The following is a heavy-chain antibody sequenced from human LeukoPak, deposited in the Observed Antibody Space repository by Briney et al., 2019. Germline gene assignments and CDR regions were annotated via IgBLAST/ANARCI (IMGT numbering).Heavy chain of an antibody. V-gene: IGHV4-59*01. CDR1: GGSISRYY. CDR3: ARYRYYDYVWGSYPRDDAFDL. D-gene: IGHD3-16*02. CDR2: IYYSGST. J-gene: IGHJ3*01. Sequence: SETLSLTCTVSGGSISRYYWSWMRQPPGKGVEWIGYIYYSGSTNYNPSLKSRVTISVETSKNQSSLKRRSVTAADTAGYLLARYRYYDYVWGSYPRDDAFDLWGQGTMVIVS.